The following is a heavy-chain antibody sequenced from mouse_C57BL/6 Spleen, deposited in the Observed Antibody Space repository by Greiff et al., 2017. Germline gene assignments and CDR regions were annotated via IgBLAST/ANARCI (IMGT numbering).Heavy chain of an antibody. V-gene: IGHV1-64*01. CDR3: ARDGYYPSLAY. CDR1: GYTFTSYW. Sequence: QVQLQQPGAELVKPGASVKLSCKASGYTFTSYWMHWVKQRPGQGLEWIGMIHPNSGSTNYNEKFKSKATLTVDKSSSTAYMQLSSLTSEDSAVYYCARDGYYPSLAYWGQGTLVTVSA. CDR2: IHPNSGST. J-gene: IGHJ3*01. D-gene: IGHD2-3*01.